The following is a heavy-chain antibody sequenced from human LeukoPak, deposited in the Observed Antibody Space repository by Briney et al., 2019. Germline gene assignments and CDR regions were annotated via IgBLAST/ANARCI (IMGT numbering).Heavy chain of an antibody. CDR3: ARGRGTDY. D-gene: IGHD5-12*01. J-gene: IGHJ4*02. V-gene: IGHV3-7*03. CDR2: IKPDGSEK. CDR1: GFTFSNFW. Sequence: GGSLRLSCAASGFTFSNFWMSWVRQAPGKGLEWVANIKPDGSEKNYVDSVKGRFTISRDNAKKSLYLQMNSLRAEDTAVYFCARGRGTDYWGQGTVVTVSS.